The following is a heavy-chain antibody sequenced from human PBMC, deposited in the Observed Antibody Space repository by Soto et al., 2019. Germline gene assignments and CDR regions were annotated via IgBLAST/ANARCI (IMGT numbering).Heavy chain of an antibody. CDR3: TREASSWGFAFDL. CDR1: GFTFSHYA. D-gene: IGHD3-16*01. J-gene: IGHJ3*01. V-gene: IGHV3-23*01. CDR2: IFGSGAPT. Sequence: EVQLLESGGGLVQPGGSLRLSCAASGFTFSHYAMRWVRQAPGKGLQWGSTIFGSGAPTHYADSVKGRFGISRDNSDNMLFLEMNSLKDEDTAVYYCTREASSWGFAFDLWGQGTRVAVSS.